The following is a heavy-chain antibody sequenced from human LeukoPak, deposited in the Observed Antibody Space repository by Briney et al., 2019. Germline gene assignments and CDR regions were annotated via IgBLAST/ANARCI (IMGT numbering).Heavy chain of an antibody. CDR2: IYSSGST. CDR3: AKLGCTGTRCYTNY. Sequence: GGSLRLSCAASGFTVSSSYMTWVRQAPGKGLEWVSVIYSSGSTYYADSVKGRFTISRDNSKNTLYLQMNSLRAEDTAVYHCAKLGCTGTRCYTNYWGQGTLVTVSS. J-gene: IGHJ4*02. D-gene: IGHD2-2*02. V-gene: IGHV3-53*01. CDR1: GFTVSSSY.